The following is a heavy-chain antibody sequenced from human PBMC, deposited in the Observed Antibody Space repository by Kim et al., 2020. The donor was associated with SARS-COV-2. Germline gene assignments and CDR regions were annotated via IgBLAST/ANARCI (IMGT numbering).Heavy chain of an antibody. CDR2: IIPIFGTA. D-gene: IGHD6-19*01. J-gene: IGHJ6*02. Sequence: SVKVSCKASGGTFSSYAISWVRQAPGQGLEWMGGIIPIFGTANYAQKFQGRVTITADESTSTAYMELSSLRSEDTAVYYCVHGDPYSSGWDPSYYYYGMDVWGQGTTVTVSS. V-gene: IGHV1-69*13. CDR3: VHGDPYSSGWDPSYYYYGMDV. CDR1: GGTFSSYA.